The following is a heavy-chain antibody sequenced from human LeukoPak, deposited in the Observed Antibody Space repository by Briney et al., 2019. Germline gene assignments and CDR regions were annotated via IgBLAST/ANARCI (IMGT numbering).Heavy chain of an antibody. CDR2: MNPNSGNT. V-gene: IGHV1-8*03. J-gene: IGHJ6*03. Sequence: ASVKVSCKASGYTFTGYYMHWVRQAPGQGLEWMGWMNPNSGNTGYAEKFQGRVTITRNTSINTAYMELSSLRSEDTAVYYCARRLYDSGSYYYYYYMDVWGKGTTVTVS. CDR1: GYTFTGYY. D-gene: IGHD3-10*01. CDR3: ARRLYDSGSYYYYYYMDV.